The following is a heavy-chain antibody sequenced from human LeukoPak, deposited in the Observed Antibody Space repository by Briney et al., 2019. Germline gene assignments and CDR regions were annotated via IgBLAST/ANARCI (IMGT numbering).Heavy chain of an antibody. CDR1: GGSINSYY. CDR2: IYYSGST. D-gene: IGHD3-22*01. V-gene: IGHV4-59*08. Sequence: PSETLSLTCTVSGGSINSYYWSWIRQPPGKGLEWIGYIYYSGSTIYNPSLKSRVTISVDTSKNQFSLKVRSVIAADTAVYYCARGSGYPHWFDPWGQGTLVTVSS. J-gene: IGHJ5*02. CDR3: ARGSGYPHWFDP.